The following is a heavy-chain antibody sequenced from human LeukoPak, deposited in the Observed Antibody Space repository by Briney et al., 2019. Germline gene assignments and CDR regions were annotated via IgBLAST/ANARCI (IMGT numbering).Heavy chain of an antibody. D-gene: IGHD2-2*01. CDR1: GFTFSGYW. Sequence: GGSLRLSCAASGFTFSGYWMSWVRQAPGKGLEWVANINLDGSVRHYVDSARGRFTISRDNAKNSLYLQMNSLRVDDTATYYCVMTAGRASATDHWGQGALVTVSS. CDR2: INLDGSVR. J-gene: IGHJ1*01. V-gene: IGHV3-7*01. CDR3: VMTAGRASATDH.